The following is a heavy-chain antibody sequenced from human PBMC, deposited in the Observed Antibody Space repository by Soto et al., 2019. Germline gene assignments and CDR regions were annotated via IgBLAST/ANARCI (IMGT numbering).Heavy chain of an antibody. J-gene: IGHJ6*02. CDR1: GGTFSSYA. Sequence: SVKVSCKASGGTFSSYAISWVRHAPGQGLEGMGGIIPIFGTANYAQKFQGRVTITADESTSTAYMELSSLRXEDTAVYYCARDDVVVPAAISPFPPDRKSNYHFWSGYSFYYYYGMDVWGQGTTVTVSS. V-gene: IGHV1-69*13. CDR2: IIPIFGTA. D-gene: IGHD2-2*02. CDR3: ARDDVVVPAAISPFPPDRKSNYHFWSGYSFYYYYGMDV.